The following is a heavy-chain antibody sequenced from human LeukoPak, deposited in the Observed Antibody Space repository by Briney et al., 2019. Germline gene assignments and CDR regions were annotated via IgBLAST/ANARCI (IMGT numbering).Heavy chain of an antibody. D-gene: IGHD2-21*02. CDR2: IKGKTDGETT. CDR3: ATEGRVTGTQHPFDY. Sequence: GGSLRLSCAASGFTFSSYAMSWVRQAPGKGLEWVGRIKGKTDGETTRFAAPVQGRFTISRDDSKNTLFLQMNSLKTEDTAVYYCATEGRVTGTQHPFDYWGQGALVTVSP. V-gene: IGHV3-15*05. CDR1: GFTFSSYA. J-gene: IGHJ4*02.